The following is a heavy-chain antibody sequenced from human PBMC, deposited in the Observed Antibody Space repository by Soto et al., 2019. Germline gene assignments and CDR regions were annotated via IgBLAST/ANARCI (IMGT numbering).Heavy chain of an antibody. CDR2: INHSGST. D-gene: IGHD4-17*01. CDR1: GGSFSGYY. CDR3: ARYGDATDWAYYFAY. V-gene: IGHV4-34*01. Sequence: SETLSLTCAVYGGSFSGYYCSWIRQPPGKGLEWIGEINHSGSTNYNPSLKSRVTTSVDTSKNQFSLKLSSVTAADTAVYYCARYGDATDWAYYFAYWGQGTLVTVSA. J-gene: IGHJ4*02.